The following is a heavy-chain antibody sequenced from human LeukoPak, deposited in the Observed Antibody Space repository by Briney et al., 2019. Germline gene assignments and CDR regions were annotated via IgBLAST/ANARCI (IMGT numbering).Heavy chain of an antibody. CDR2: INPNSGDT. Sequence: ASVKVSCKASGYTFSGYYMHWVRQALGQGLEWMGCINPNSGDTYYAQNFQGRVTMTRDTSISTAYMELSRLRSDDTAVYYCARDAIAVAGLGGYWGQGTLVTVSS. CDR3: ARDAIAVAGLGGY. V-gene: IGHV1-2*02. CDR1: GYTFSGYY. D-gene: IGHD6-19*01. J-gene: IGHJ4*02.